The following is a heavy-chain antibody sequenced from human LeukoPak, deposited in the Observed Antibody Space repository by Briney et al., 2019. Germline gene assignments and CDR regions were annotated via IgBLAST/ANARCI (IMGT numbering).Heavy chain of an antibody. V-gene: IGHV1-2*02. CDR1: GYTFTGYY. CDR3: ARDADTAMVTDDY. D-gene: IGHD5-18*01. Sequence: GASVKVSCKASGYTFTGYYMHWVRQAPGQGLEWMGWINPNSGGTNYAQKFQGRVTMTRDTSTSTAYMELSRLRSDDTAVYYCARDADTAMVTDDYWGQGTLVTVSS. J-gene: IGHJ4*02. CDR2: INPNSGGT.